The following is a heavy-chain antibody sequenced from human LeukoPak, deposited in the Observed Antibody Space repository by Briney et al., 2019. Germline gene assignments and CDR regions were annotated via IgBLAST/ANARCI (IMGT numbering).Heavy chain of an antibody. CDR3: AKRKAACYFDY. CDR2: IRYVGSNK. V-gene: IGHV3-30*02. CDR1: GFTFSSYG. Sequence: PGGSLRLSCAASGFTFSSYGMHWVRQAPGKGLEWVAFIRYVGSNKYYADSVKGRFTISRDNSKNTLYLQMNSLRAEDTAVYHCAKRKAACYFDYWGQGTLVTVSS. D-gene: IGHD6-13*01. J-gene: IGHJ4*02.